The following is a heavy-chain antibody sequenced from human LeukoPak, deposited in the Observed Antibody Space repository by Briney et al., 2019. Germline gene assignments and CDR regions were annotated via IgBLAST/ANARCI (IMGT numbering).Heavy chain of an antibody. V-gene: IGHV1-2*02. CDR2: INPNSSGT. D-gene: IGHD6-13*01. CDR1: GYTFTGYY. J-gene: IGHJ5*02. Sequence: GASVKVSCKASGYTFTGYYMHWVRQAPGQGLEWMGWINPNSSGTNYAQKFQGRVTMTRDTSISTAYMELSRLRSDDTAVYYCAREFQAEQQLVRVWFDPWGQGILVTVSS. CDR3: AREFQAEQQLVRVWFDP.